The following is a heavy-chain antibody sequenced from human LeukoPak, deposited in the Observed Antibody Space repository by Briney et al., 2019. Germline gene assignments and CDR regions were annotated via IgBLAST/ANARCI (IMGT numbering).Heavy chain of an antibody. CDR1: GYTFTSYD. CDR2: MNPNSGNT. Sequence: ASVKVSCKASGYTFTSYDINWVRQATGQGLEWMGWMNPNSGNTGYAQKFQGRVTITRNTSISTAYMELSSLRSEDTAVYYCARVEYDSSGYYGDFDYWGQGTLVTFSS. CDR3: ARVEYDSSGYYGDFDY. D-gene: IGHD3-22*01. J-gene: IGHJ4*02. V-gene: IGHV1-8*03.